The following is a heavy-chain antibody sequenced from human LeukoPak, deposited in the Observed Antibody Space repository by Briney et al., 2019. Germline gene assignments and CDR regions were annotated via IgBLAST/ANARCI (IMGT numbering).Heavy chain of an antibody. J-gene: IGHJ4*02. D-gene: IGHD5-12*01. CDR3: AREGFYSGYDR. V-gene: IGHV3-48*02. CDR2: INTIGNRI. CDR1: GFTFSNAW. Sequence: GGSLRLSCAASGFTFSNAWMSWVRQAPGKGLEWVSYINTIGNRITYADSVKDRFTISRDNAKNSLSLQMNSLRDDDSAVYYCAREGFYSGYDRWGQGTLVTVSS.